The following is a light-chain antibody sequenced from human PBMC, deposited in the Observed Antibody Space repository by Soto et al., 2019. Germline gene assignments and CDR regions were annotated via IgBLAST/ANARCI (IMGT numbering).Light chain of an antibody. CDR3: QQYGSSPPYT. J-gene: IGKJ2*01. Sequence: EIVLTQSPGTLSLSPGEGVTLSCRASQSVSGSYLAWYQQKPGQAPRLLIYGASNRATGVPDRFSGSESGTDFTLTIDRLEPEDFVVYYCQQYGSSPPYTFGQGTRLEIK. CDR1: QSVSGSY. CDR2: GAS. V-gene: IGKV3-20*01.